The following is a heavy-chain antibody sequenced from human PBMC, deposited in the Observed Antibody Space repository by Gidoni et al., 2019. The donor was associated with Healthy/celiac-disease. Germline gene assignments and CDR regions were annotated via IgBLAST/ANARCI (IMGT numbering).Heavy chain of an antibody. Sequence: QVQLVQSGAEVKKPGASVKVSCKASGYTLTSYDINWVRQATGQGLEWMGWMNPNSGNTGYAQKFQGRVTMTRNTSISTADMGLSSLRSEDTAVYYCARGRGDFWSGTEGWFDPWGQGTLVTVSS. D-gene: IGHD3-3*01. CDR3: ARGRGDFWSGTEGWFDP. CDR2: MNPNSGNT. CDR1: GYTLTSYD. J-gene: IGHJ5*02. V-gene: IGHV1-8*01.